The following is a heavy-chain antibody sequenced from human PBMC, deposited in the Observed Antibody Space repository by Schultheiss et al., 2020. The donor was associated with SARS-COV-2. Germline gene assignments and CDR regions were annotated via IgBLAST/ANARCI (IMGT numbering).Heavy chain of an antibody. D-gene: IGHD6-13*01. CDR3: AKGVAAAGPYGMDV. CDR2: ISWNSGSI. CDR1: GFTFDDYA. Sequence: GGSLRLSCAASGFTFDDYAMHWVRQAPGKGLEWVSGISWNSGSIGYADSVKGRFTISRDNAKNSLYLQMNSLRAEDTAVYYCAKGVAAAGPYGMDVWGQGTTVTVSS. V-gene: IGHV3-9*01. J-gene: IGHJ6*02.